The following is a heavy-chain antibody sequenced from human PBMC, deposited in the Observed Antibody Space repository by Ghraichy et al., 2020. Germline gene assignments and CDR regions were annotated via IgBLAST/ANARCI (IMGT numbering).Heavy chain of an antibody. V-gene: IGHV3-23*01. Sequence: GGSLRLSCAASGFTFSGFAMSWVRQAPGKGLEWVSSISAGGSTYYADSVKGRFTISRDISKNTLYLYMNSLRAEDTAVYYCAKASGSGTYYDPLSHFSGMDGWGQGSTVTVSS. CDR2: ISAGGST. J-gene: IGHJ6*02. D-gene: IGHD3-10*01. CDR3: AKASGSGTYYDPLSHFSGMDG. CDR1: GFTFSGFA.